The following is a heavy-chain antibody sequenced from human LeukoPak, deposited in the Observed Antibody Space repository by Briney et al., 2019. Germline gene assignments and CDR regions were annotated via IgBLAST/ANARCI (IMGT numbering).Heavy chain of an antibody. CDR1: GYTFTSYG. D-gene: IGHD3-9*01. CDR3: ARDGGILTGVEYYGMDV. J-gene: IGHJ6*02. Sequence: ASVKVSCKASGYTFTSYGISWVRQAPGQGLEWMGWISAYNGNTNYAQKLQGRVTMTTDTSTSTAYMELRSLRSDDTAVYYCARDGGILTGVEYYGMDVWGQGTTVTVSS. V-gene: IGHV1-18*01. CDR2: ISAYNGNT.